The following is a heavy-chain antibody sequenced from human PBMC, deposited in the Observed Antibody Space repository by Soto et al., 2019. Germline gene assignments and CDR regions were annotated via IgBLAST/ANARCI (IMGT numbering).Heavy chain of an antibody. CDR3: ARRRPYSYGYYYGMDV. D-gene: IGHD5-18*01. J-gene: IGHJ6*02. CDR1: GYSFTSYW. Sequence: SLKISCKGSGYSFTSYWIGWVRQMPGKGLEWMGIIYPGDSDTRYSPSFQGQVTISADKSISTAYLQWSSLKASDTAMYYCARRRPYSYGYYYGMDVWGQGTTVTVSS. CDR2: IYPGDSDT. V-gene: IGHV5-51*01.